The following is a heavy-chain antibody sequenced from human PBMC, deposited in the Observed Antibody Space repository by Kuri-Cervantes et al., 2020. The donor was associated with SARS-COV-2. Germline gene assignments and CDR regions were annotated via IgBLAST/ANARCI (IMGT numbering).Heavy chain of an antibody. V-gene: IGHV3-33*08. CDR2: IWYDGSNK. CDR1: GFTFSNAW. D-gene: IGHD3-10*01. CDR3: ARDYMVRGVIPLDV. J-gene: IGHJ6*02. Sequence: LSLTCAASGFTFSNAWMNWVRQAPGKGLEWVAVIWYDGSNKYYADSVKGRFTISRDNSKNALYLQMNSLRAEDTAVYYCARDYMVRGVIPLDVWGQGTTVTVSS.